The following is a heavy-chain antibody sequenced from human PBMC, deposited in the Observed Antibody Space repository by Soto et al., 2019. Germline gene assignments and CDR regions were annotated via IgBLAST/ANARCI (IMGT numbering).Heavy chain of an antibody. D-gene: IGHD3-9*01. Sequence: QVQLVQSGAEVKKPGSSVKVSCKASGGTFSSYTISWVRQAPGQGLEWMGRSIPILGIANYAQKFQGRVTLTXXKXTXXAYMELSSLRSEDTAVYYCARGPRTGYDILPGFDYWGQGTLVTVSS. CDR3: ARGPRTGYDILPGFDY. V-gene: IGHV1-69*02. J-gene: IGHJ4*02. CDR2: SIPILGIA. CDR1: GGTFSSYT.